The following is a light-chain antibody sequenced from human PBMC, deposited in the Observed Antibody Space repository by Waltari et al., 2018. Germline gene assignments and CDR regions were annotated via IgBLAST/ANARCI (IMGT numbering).Light chain of an antibody. CDR1: RSDAADYKY. V-gene: IGLV2-14*03. J-gene: IGLJ1*01. CDR2: AVT. Sequence: QSALTQPATVSGYPGQSLNISRNATRSDAADYKYVPWYQQHPGKVPKLLIYAVTNRPSGISYRFSVSKSGYTASLTISGLQAEDEADYYCSSYTTRSTRVFGTGTKVTVL. CDR3: SSYTTRSTRV.